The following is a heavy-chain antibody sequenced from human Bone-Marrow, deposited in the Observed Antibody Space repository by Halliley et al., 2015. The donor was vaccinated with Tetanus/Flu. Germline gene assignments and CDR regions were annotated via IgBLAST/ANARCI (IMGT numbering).Heavy chain of an antibody. V-gene: IGHV5-51*03. CDR1: GYTFAGYW. CDR3: ARYRGPPVTPDY. CDR2: VYPGDSDT. D-gene: IGHD4-17*01. Sequence: QLVQSGAEVKKPGESLKISCMGSGYTFAGYWIAWVRQMPGKGLEWMGIVYPGDSDTRYSPSFQGQVTISADKSISTAYLQWSSRKASDTAMYYCARYRGPPVTPDYWGQGTLVTVSS. J-gene: IGHJ4*02.